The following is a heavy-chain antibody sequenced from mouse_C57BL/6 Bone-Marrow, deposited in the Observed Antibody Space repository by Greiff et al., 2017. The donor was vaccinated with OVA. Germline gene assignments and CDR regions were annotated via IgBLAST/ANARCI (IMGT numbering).Heavy chain of an antibody. CDR2: INPYNGGT. J-gene: IGHJ2*01. CDR1: GYTFTDYY. Sequence: VQLQQSGPVLVKPGASVKMSCKASGYTFTDYYMNWVKQSHGKSLEWIGVINPYNGGTSYNQKFKGKATLTVDKSSSTAYMELNSLTSEDSAVYYCARWEWSPFDYWGQGTTLTVSS. V-gene: IGHV1-19*01. CDR3: ARWEWSPFDY. D-gene: IGHD4-1*01.